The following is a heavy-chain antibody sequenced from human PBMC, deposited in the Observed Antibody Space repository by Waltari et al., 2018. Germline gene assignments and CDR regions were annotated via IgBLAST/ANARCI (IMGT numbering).Heavy chain of an antibody. CDR1: GASVSNHNYY. D-gene: IGHD3-3*01. CDR2: VYYSGST. CDR3: ARDGRFVEWQSQSNYYYYFYIDV. Sequence: QVQLQESGPGLVKPSEALSLTCTVSGASVSNHNYYWSWLRQPPGKPLEWFGYVYYSGSTNYTPSLSSRVTMSVDTSKNQFSLTLSSVTAADTAVYYCARDGRFVEWQSQSNYYYYFYIDVWGKGTTVTVSS. J-gene: IGHJ6*03. V-gene: IGHV4-61*01.